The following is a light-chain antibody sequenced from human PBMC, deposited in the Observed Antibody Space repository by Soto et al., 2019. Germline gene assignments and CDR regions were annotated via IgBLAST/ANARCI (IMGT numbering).Light chain of an antibody. Sequence: FPPTLSVPPGERVTLPGRPSRRIRNNVACHQQKPGHPPSLLIYDASTRATGIPPRFSGSGSGTDFTLTINSLQSEDFATYYCQQYNKWPPPITFGQGTRLEIK. CDR3: QQYNKWPPPIT. CDR1: RRIRNN. V-gene: IGKV3-15*01. J-gene: IGKJ5*01. CDR2: DAS.